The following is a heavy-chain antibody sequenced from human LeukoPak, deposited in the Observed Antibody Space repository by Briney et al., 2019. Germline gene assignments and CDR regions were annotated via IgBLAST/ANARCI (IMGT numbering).Heavy chain of an antibody. D-gene: IGHD3-22*01. Sequence: PGGSLRLSCTASGFTVSSNYMTWVRQAPGKGLEWVSLIYSSGRTYYADSVKGRFTISRDNSKNTLYLQMSSLRAEDTAVYYCARRGVVITTWYFDLWGRGTLVTVSS. V-gene: IGHV3-53*01. CDR2: IYSSGRT. J-gene: IGHJ2*01. CDR1: GFTVSSNY. CDR3: ARRGVVITTWYFDL.